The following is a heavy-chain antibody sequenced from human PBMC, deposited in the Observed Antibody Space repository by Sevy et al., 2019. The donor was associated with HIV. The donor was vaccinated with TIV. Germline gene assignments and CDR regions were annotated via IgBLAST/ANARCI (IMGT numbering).Heavy chain of an antibody. CDR2: ISGIGDTT. J-gene: IGHJ4*02. V-gene: IGHV3-23*01. CDR1: GFTFSSYA. CDR3: AKDEWYSRNWYKDY. Sequence: GGSLRLSCAASGFTFSSYAMNWVRQAPGKGLEWVSTISGIGDTTYYADSVKGRFTISRDNSKNTLYLQMNSLRAEDTAIYYCAKDEWYSRNWYKDYWGQGTLVTVSS. D-gene: IGHD6-13*01.